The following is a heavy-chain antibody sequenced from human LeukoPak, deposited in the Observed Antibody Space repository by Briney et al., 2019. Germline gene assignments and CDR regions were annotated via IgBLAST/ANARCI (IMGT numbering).Heavy chain of an antibody. Sequence: ALVKVSCKASGYTFTDYYMHWVRQAPGQGFEWMGWINPNSDDTNYAHKFQVRVTMTSATSISTAHMELSRLRSDDKAVYYCARANLLYCSSTACLFGYWGQGTLVIVSS. D-gene: IGHD2-2*01. V-gene: IGHV1-2*07. J-gene: IGHJ4*02. CDR3: ARANLLYCSSTACLFGY. CDR2: INPNSDDT. CDR1: GYTFTDYY.